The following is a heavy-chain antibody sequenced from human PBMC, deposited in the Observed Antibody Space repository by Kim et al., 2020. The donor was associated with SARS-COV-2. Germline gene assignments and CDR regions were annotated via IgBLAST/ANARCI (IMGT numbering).Heavy chain of an antibody. V-gene: IGHV3-30*04. CDR1: GFTFSSYA. CDR3: ARSGHILTGYAPFDA. J-gene: IGHJ5*02. Sequence: GGSLRLSCAASGFTFSSYAMHWVRQAPGKGLEWVAVISYDGSNKYYADSVKGRFTISRDNSKNTLYLQMNSLRAEDTAVYYCARSGHILTGYAPFDAWGKGTLVTVSS. CDR2: ISYDGSNK. D-gene: IGHD3-9*01.